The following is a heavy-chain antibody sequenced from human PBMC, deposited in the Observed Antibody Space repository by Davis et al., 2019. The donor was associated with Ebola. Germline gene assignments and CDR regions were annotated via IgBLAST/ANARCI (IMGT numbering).Heavy chain of an antibody. J-gene: IGHJ4*02. D-gene: IGHD3-3*01. CDR3: ARAVFHEVLDY. Sequence: PGGSLRLSCAASGFTFSYYDMQWVRQAAGKGLEWVSGIGTIGGDTHYADSVKGRFTISRDNSENTLYLQMNSLTADDTAVYYCARAVFHEVLDYWGQGIPVTVSS. CDR1: GFTFSYYD. CDR2: IGTIGGDT. V-gene: IGHV3-13*01.